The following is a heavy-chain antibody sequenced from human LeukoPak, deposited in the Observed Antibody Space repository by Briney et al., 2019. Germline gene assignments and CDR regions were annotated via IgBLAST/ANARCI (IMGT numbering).Heavy chain of an antibody. Sequence: GESLKISCKGSGYSFTSYWSGWVRQMPGKGLEWMGIIYPGDSDTRYSPSFQGQVTISADKSISTAYLQWSSLKASDTAMYYCARRRSSTGLSLDYWGQGTLVTVSS. CDR1: GYSFTSYW. CDR3: ARRRSSTGLSLDY. J-gene: IGHJ4*02. D-gene: IGHD6-13*01. V-gene: IGHV5-51*01. CDR2: IYPGDSDT.